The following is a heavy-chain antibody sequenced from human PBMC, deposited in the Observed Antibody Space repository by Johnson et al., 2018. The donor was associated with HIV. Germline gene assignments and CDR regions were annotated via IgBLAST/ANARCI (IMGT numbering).Heavy chain of an antibody. CDR2: ISYDGSNK. V-gene: IGHV3-30*18. CDR3: AKDLIELQGAFDI. J-gene: IGHJ3*02. CDR1: GFSFSNYG. D-gene: IGHD1-26*01. Sequence: QVQLVESGGGVVQPGRSLRLSCAASGFSFSNYGMHWVRQAPGTGLEGVAVISYDGSNKYYADSVKGRFTISRDNSKNSLYLQMNSLRAEDTAVYYCAKDLIELQGAFDIWGQGTMVTVSS.